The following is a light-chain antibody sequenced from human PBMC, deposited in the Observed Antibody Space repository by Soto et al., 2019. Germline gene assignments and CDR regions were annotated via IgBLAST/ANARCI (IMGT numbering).Light chain of an antibody. Sequence: EIVLTQSPGTLSLSPGERATLSCRASQRLSSNYLAWFQQKPGQAPRLLIYGASSRATGIPDRFSGSGSGTEFTLTISSLQPDDFAAYYCQQYNSYFQTFGQGTKVDIK. J-gene: IGKJ1*01. CDR1: QRLSSNY. CDR3: QQYNSYFQT. CDR2: GAS. V-gene: IGKV3-20*01.